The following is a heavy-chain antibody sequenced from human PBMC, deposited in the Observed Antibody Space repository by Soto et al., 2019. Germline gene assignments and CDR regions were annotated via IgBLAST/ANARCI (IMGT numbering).Heavy chain of an antibody. CDR1: GGTFSSYA. Sequence: VASVKVSCKXSGGTFSSYAISWVRQAPGQGLEWMGGIIPIFGTANYAQKFQGRVTITADESTSTAYMELSSLRSEDTAVYYCARGPITGTTDYYYYYGMDVWGQGTTVTVSS. CDR2: IIPIFGTA. D-gene: IGHD1-7*01. V-gene: IGHV1-69*13. CDR3: ARGPITGTTDYYYYYGMDV. J-gene: IGHJ6*02.